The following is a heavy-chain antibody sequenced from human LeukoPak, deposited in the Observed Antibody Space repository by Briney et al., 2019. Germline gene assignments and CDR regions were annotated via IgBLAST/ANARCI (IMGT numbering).Heavy chain of an antibody. D-gene: IGHD3-9*01. J-gene: IGHJ4*02. CDR3: ARGGSIRYFDWLLYAGYFDY. Sequence: PSETLSLTCAVYGGSLSXXYWSWIRQHPGKGLXWXXXXNHSGSTNYNPSLKSRVTISVDTSKNQFSLKLSSMTAAVTAVYYCARGGSIRYFDWLLYAGYFDYWGQGTLVTVSS. CDR2: XNHSGST. CDR1: GGSLSXXY. V-gene: IGHV4-34*01.